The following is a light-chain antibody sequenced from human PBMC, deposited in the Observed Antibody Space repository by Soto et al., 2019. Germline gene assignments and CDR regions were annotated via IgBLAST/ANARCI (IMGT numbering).Light chain of an antibody. CDR1: QSISIY. Sequence: DMQMTQSPSSLSASVGDRVTITCRASQSISIYLNWYQQKPGKAPKLLIYAASSLQSGVPSRFSGSGSGTDFTLTISSLQPEDFATYYCQQSYSTPWTFGQGTKVDIK. CDR2: AAS. J-gene: IGKJ1*01. CDR3: QQSYSTPWT. V-gene: IGKV1-39*01.